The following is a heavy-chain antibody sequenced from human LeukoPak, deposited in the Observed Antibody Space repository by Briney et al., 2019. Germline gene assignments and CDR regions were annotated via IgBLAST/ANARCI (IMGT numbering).Heavy chain of an antibody. CDR3: ARGKSETFPNQEWDSGWYPFAY. CDR1: LYTFTGYY. CDR2: IIPTFGTA. Sequence: SLKVSRKASLYTFTGYYMYWVRRAPGQGLEWMGGIIPTFGTANYAQTVQSRVTITADKSTSTAYMELSRPRSEATAVYYCARGKSETFPNQEWDSGWYPFAYWGQGTLVIVSS. D-gene: IGHD6-13*01. J-gene: IGHJ4*02. V-gene: IGHV1-69*06.